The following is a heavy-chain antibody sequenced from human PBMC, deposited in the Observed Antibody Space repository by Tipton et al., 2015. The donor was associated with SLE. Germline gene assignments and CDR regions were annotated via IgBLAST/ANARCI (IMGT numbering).Heavy chain of an antibody. CDR1: GFTFSSYA. Sequence: SLRLSCAASGFTFSSYAMHWVRQAPGKGLEWVAVIYYDGSNKYDADSVKGRFTISRDNSKNTLYLQMNSLRVEDTAVYYCSPQALYGSGSLDPWGQGTLVIVSS. J-gene: IGHJ5*02. CDR3: SPQALYGSGSLDP. D-gene: IGHD3-10*01. V-gene: IGHV3-30*12. CDR2: IYYDGSNK.